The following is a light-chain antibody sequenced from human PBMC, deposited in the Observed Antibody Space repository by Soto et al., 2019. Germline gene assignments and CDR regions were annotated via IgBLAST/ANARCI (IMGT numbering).Light chain of an antibody. Sequence: EIVLTQSPGTLSLSPGDRATLSGRPSQIVSSNLAWYQQKPGQAPRLLIYGASTRATGIPARFSGSGSGTDFTLTISSLEPEDFAVYYCQQYGRSPPWTFGQGTKVDIK. CDR2: GAS. J-gene: IGKJ1*01. CDR3: QQYGRSPPWT. V-gene: IGKV3-20*01. CDR1: QIVSSN.